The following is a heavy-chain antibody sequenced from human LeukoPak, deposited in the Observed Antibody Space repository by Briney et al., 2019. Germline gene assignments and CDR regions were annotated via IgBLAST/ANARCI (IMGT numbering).Heavy chain of an antibody. J-gene: IGHJ1*01. D-gene: IGHD3-9*01. Sequence: GASVKVSCKASGYTFTSYGISWVRQAPGQGLEWMGWISAYNGNTNYAQKLQGRVTMTTDTSTSTAYMELRSLRSDDTAVYYCARDFEDILTGYYQAGYFQHWGQGTLVTVSS. CDR3: ARDFEDILTGYYQAGYFQH. V-gene: IGHV1-18*01. CDR1: GYTFTSYG. CDR2: ISAYNGNT.